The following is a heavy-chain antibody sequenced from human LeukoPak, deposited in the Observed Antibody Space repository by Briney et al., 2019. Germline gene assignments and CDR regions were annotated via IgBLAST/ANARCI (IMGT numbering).Heavy chain of an antibody. V-gene: IGHV4-39*01. D-gene: IGHD2-2*01. J-gene: IGHJ5*02. CDR1: GGSISSSSYY. Sequence: SETLSLTCTVSGGSISSSSYYWGWIRQPPGKGLEWIGSIYYSGSTYYNPSLKSRVTISVDTSKNQFSLKLSSVTAADTAVYYCARQRYCSSTSCRYSNWFDPWGQGTLVTVSS. CDR3: ARQRYCSSTSCRYSNWFDP. CDR2: IYYSGST.